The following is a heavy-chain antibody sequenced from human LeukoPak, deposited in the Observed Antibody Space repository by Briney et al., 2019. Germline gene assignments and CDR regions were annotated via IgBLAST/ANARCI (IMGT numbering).Heavy chain of an antibody. Sequence: GGSLRLSCAASGFTLSSYWVTWVRQAPGKGLQWVANINQDGSEMYYVDSVKGRFTISRDNAKNSLYLQMNSLRAGDTAVYYCARGVGATTYYYGMDVWGQGTTVTVSS. CDR3: ARGVGATTYYYGMDV. J-gene: IGHJ6*02. CDR2: INQDGSEM. CDR1: GFTLSSYW. V-gene: IGHV3-7*02. D-gene: IGHD1-26*01.